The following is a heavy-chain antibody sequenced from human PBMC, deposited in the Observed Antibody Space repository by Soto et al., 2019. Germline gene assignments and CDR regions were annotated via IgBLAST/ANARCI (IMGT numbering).Heavy chain of an antibody. V-gene: IGHV1-2*02. CDR3: AKGKLELPWFFDY. CDR2: INPNSGGT. D-gene: IGHD1-7*01. CDR1: GYTFTGYY. J-gene: IGHJ4*02. Sequence: ASVKVSCMASGYTFTGYYMHWVRQAPGQGLEWMGWINPNSGGTNYAQKFQGRVTMTRDTSISTAYMELSGLRSDDTAVYYCAKGKLELPWFFDYWGQGTLVTVSS.